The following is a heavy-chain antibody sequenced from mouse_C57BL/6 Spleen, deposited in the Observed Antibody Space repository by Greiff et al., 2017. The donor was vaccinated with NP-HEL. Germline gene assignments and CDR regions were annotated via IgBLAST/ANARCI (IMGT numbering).Heavy chain of an antibody. V-gene: IGHV5-9*01. Sequence: EVQGVESGGGLVKPGGSLKLSCAASGFTFSSYTMSWVRQTPEKRLEWVATISGGGGNTYYPDSVKGRFTISRDNAKNTLYLQMSSLRSEDTALYYCARQEGNLYAMDYWGQGTSVTVSS. D-gene: IGHD2-1*01. CDR1: GFTFSSYT. CDR2: ISGGGGNT. CDR3: ARQEGNLYAMDY. J-gene: IGHJ4*01.